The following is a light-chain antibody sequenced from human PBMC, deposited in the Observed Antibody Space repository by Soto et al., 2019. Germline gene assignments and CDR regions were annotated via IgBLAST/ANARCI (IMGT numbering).Light chain of an antibody. J-gene: IGLJ2*01. V-gene: IGLV3-21*02. CDR3: QVWDSRDDHRV. CDR1: RIGSKS. CDR2: DDS. Sequence: SYELTQPPSVSVAPGQTARITCGGNRIGSKSVHWFQQKPGQAPVLVVHDDSDRPSGIPERFSGYNSGGTATLTISRVEAEDEADYYCQVWDSRDDHRVFGGGTKLTVL.